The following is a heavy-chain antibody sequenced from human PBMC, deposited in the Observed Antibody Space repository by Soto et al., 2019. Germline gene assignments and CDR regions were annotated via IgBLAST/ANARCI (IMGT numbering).Heavy chain of an antibody. CDR2: IIPIFGTA. Sequence: GPSVKVSCKASGGTFSSYAISWVRQAPGQGLEWMGGIIPIFGTANYAQKFQGRVTITADESTSTAYMELSSLRSEDTAVYYCARDLGSSHHFDYWGQGTLVTVSS. V-gene: IGHV1-69*13. CDR3: ARDLGSSHHFDY. CDR1: GGTFSSYA. J-gene: IGHJ4*02. D-gene: IGHD6-13*01.